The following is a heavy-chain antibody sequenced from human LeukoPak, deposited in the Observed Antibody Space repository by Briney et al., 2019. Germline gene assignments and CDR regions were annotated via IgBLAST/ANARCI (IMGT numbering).Heavy chain of an antibody. Sequence: GGSLRLSCAASGFSFSNYEMNWVRQAPGKGLEWVSYITSGGSTIYYADSVKGRFTISRDNAKNSLYLQMNSLRAEDTAVYYCARAYYYGSGSYFHYWGQGTLVTVSS. CDR3: ARAYYYGSGSYFHY. CDR2: ITSGGSTI. J-gene: IGHJ4*02. CDR1: GFSFSNYE. V-gene: IGHV3-48*03. D-gene: IGHD3-10*01.